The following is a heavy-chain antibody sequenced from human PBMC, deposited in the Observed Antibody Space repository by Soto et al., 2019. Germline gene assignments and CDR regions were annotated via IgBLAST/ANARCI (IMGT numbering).Heavy chain of an antibody. D-gene: IGHD3-3*01. V-gene: IGHV1-3*01. J-gene: IGHJ4*02. CDR3: ARGRRFLEWFPHFDY. CDR1: GYTFTSYA. CDR2: INAGNGNT. Sequence: ASVKVSCKASGYTFTSYAMHWVRQAPGQRLEWMGWINAGNGNTKYSQKFQGRVTITRDTSASTAYMELSSLRSEDTAVYYCARGRRFLEWFPHFDYWGQGTLVTVSS.